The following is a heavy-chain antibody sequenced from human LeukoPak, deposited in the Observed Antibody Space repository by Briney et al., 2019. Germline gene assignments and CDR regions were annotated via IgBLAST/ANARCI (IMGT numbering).Heavy chain of an antibody. D-gene: IGHD3-22*01. V-gene: IGHV3-48*04. CDR1: GFIFSTYS. J-gene: IGHJ4*02. CDR2: ISTSGSTI. Sequence: GGSLRLSCAASGFIFSTYSMNWVRQAPGKGLEWVSYISTSGSTIYYADSVKGRFTISRDNPKNSLYLQINSLRAEDTAVYYCARLTYYSDSSGLDYWGQGTLVTVSS. CDR3: ARLTYYSDSSGLDY.